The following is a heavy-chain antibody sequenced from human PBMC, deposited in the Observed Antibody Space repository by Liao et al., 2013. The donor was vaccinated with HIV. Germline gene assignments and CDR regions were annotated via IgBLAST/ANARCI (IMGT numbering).Heavy chain of an antibody. CDR1: GGSLSGYQ. CDR3: ARDLVGDYALYFDL. CDR2: ITDSGGG. V-gene: IGHV4-34*01. D-gene: IGHD4-17*01. Sequence: QVQLQQWGAGLLKPSETLSLTCAVYGGSLSGYQWNWIRQSPGKGLEWIGEITDSGGGKYNPALKSRVTMSVDTSKKQFALKVRSVTAADTAVYYCARDLVGDYALYFDLWGRGTLVTVSS. J-gene: IGHJ2*01.